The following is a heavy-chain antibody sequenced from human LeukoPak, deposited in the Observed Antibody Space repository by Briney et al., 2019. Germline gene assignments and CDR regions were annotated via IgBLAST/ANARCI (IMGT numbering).Heavy chain of an antibody. CDR3: ARGEIVLVPPTIEPFDY. J-gene: IGHJ4*02. CDR2: IYYSGST. V-gene: IGHV4-39*07. CDR1: GGSISSNNYY. D-gene: IGHD2-2*02. Sequence: SETLPLTCTVSGGSISSNNYYWGWIRQPPGKGLEWIGNIYYSGSTYYNPSLKSRVTISVDTSKNQFSLKLSSVTAADTAVYYCARGEIVLVPPTIEPFDYWGQGTLVTVSS.